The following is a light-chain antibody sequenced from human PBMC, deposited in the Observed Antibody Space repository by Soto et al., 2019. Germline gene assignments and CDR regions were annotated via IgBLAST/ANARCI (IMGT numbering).Light chain of an antibody. V-gene: IGLV2-14*01. CDR3: SSYTSSSTPAV. Sequence: QSVLTQPASLSGSPGQSITISCTGTSSDVGGYNHVSWYQQYPGKAPKLLIYEVSNRPSGVSYRFSGSKSGNTASLTISGLQAEDEANYYCSSYTSSSTPAVFGGGTKLTVL. CDR2: EVS. CDR1: SSDVGGYNH. J-gene: IGLJ2*01.